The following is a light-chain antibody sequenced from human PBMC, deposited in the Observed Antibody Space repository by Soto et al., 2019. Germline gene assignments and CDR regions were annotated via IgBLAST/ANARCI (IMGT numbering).Light chain of an antibody. V-gene: IGKV1D-12*01. Sequence: DIPMTQSPSSVSASVGDRVTITCRASQAISSWLAWYQQKPGKAPRLLIYAATNLQSGVPSRSSGSGSGTDFTLTISSLQSEDFGTYYCQQDNSFPLNFGGGTKVDVK. CDR1: QAISSW. J-gene: IGKJ4*01. CDR2: AAT. CDR3: QQDNSFPLN.